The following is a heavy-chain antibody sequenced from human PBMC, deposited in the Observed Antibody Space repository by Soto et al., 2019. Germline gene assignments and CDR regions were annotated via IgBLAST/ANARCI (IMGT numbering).Heavy chain of an antibody. D-gene: IGHD2-2*01. CDR3: ARVSGYCISTSCYYYYGMDV. Sequence: SETLSLTCTVSGGSVSSGSYYWSWIRQPPGKGLEWIGYIYYSGSTNHNPSLKSRVTISVDTSKNQFSLKLSSVTAADTAVYYCARVSGYCISTSCYYYYGMDVWGQGTTVT. CDR2: IYYSGST. V-gene: IGHV4-61*01. CDR1: GGSVSSGSYY. J-gene: IGHJ6*02.